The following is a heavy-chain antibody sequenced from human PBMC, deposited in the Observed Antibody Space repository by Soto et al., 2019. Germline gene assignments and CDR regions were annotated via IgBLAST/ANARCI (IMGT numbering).Heavy chain of an antibody. CDR3: ARDRRYYYVMDV. V-gene: IGHV1-18*01. CDR2: INTYNGNT. CDR1: GYTFTNYG. J-gene: IGHJ6*02. Sequence: ASVKVSCKASGYTFTNYGISWVRQAPGQGLEWMGWINTYNGNTNHAQKLQGRVTMTTDTSTSTAYMELRSLRSDDTAVYYCARDRRYYYVMDVWGQGTTVTVYS.